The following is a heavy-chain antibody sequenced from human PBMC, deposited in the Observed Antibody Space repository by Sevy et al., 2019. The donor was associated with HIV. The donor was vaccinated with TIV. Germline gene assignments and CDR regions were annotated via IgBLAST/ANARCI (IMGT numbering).Heavy chain of an antibody. D-gene: IGHD6-13*01. Sequence: SETLSLTCTVSGGSISSSSYYWGWIRQPPGKGLEWIGSIYYSGSTYYNPSLKSRVTIPVDTSKNQFSLKLSSVTAADTAVSYCASGIAAAVHFDYWGPGTLVTVSS. CDR1: GGSISSSSYY. CDR2: IYYSGST. V-gene: IGHV4-39*01. CDR3: ASGIAAAVHFDY. J-gene: IGHJ4*02.